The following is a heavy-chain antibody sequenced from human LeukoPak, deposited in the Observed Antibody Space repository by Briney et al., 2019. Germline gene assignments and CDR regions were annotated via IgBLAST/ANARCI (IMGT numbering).Heavy chain of an antibody. D-gene: IGHD4-11*01. CDR3: AREDDYSNYNWFDP. Sequence: PLETLSLTCTVSGGSLSGHYWSWIRQPPGKGLEWIGYIYYSGSTNYNPSLKSRVTISVDTSKNQFSLKLSSVTAADTAVYYCAREDDYSNYNWFDPWGQGTLVTVSS. V-gene: IGHV4-59*11. J-gene: IGHJ5*02. CDR1: GGSLSGHY. CDR2: IYYSGST.